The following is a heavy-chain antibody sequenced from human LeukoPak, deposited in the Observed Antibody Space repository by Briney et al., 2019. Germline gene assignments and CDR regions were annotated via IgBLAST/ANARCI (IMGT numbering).Heavy chain of an antibody. CDR3: ARDGSSWYQNWFDP. J-gene: IGHJ5*02. V-gene: IGHV4-4*07. D-gene: IGHD6-13*01. CDR2: IYTSGST. Sequence: PSETLSLTCTVSGGSISSYYWSWIRQPAGKGLECIGRIYTSGSTNYNPSLKSRVTMSVDTSKNQFSLKLSSVTAADTAVYYCARDGSSWYQNWFDPWGQGTLVTVSS. CDR1: GGSISSYY.